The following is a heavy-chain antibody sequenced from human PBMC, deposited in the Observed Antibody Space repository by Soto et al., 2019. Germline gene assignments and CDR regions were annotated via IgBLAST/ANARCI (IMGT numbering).Heavy chain of an antibody. J-gene: IGHJ4*02. CDR2: ITNDGSST. D-gene: IGHD2-15*01. Sequence: EVQLVESGGGLVQPGGSLRLSCAASGFTLTDYWMHWVRQAPGKGLVWVSRITNDGSSTSYADSVKGRFTISRDVAKNTLYLQMTGLRAEDTAVYYCARGGVKAANDYWGQGILVTVSS. CDR3: ARGGVKAANDY. V-gene: IGHV3-74*01. CDR1: GFTLTDYW.